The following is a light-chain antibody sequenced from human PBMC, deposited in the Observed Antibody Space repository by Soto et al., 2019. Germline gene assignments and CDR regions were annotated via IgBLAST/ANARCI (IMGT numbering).Light chain of an antibody. CDR1: QRVSNNY. Sequence: VLTQSPATLSLSPGERATLSCRASQRVSNNYLAWYQQKPGQAPRLLIYGASSGATGIPDRFSGGGSGTDFTLTISSMEPEDFAVYYCQEYGSSPLTFGGGTKVEIK. J-gene: IGKJ4*01. CDR2: GAS. CDR3: QEYGSSPLT. V-gene: IGKV3-20*01.